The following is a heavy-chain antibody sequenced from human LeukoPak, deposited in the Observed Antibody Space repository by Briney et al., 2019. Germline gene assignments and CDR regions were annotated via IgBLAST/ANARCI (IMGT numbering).Heavy chain of an antibody. CDR1: GFTFSSYG. CDR3: ARDFRSYYYGSGSSQP. J-gene: IGHJ3*01. Sequence: GGSLRLSCAASGFTFSSYGMHWVRQAPGKGLEWVAFIRYDGSNKYYADSVKGRFTISRDNSKNTLYLQMNSLRAEDTAVYYCARDFRSYYYGSGSSQPWGQGTMVTVSS. CDR2: IRYDGSNK. V-gene: IGHV3-30*02. D-gene: IGHD3-10*01.